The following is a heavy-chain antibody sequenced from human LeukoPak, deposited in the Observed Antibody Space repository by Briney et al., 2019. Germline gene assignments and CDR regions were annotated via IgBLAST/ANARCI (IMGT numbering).Heavy chain of an antibody. J-gene: IGHJ4*02. D-gene: IGHD5-18*01. CDR3: ARRPPGDSYGYDY. CDR2: ISSNGGST. CDR1: GFTFSNYT. Sequence: PGRSLRLSCSASGFTFSNYTMHWVRQAPGKGLEYVSSISSNGGSTYSADSVKGRFTISRDNSKNTLYLQMNSLRGEGPAVYYCARRPPGDSYGYDYWGQGTLVAVSS. V-gene: IGHV3-64*04.